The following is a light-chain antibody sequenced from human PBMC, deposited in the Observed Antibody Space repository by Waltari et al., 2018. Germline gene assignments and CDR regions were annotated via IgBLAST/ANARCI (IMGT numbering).Light chain of an antibody. CDR1: SSNIGDNY. CDR2: NKN. Sequence: QSVLTQPPSVSASPGQRITISCSGSSSNIGDNYVHWYQQFPGTAPKLLIYNKNQRPSGVPDRFSGSKSGTSASLAISALRSEDEAEYFCAAWDDSRSGYVFGTGTQVTVL. V-gene: IGLV1-47*01. J-gene: IGLJ1*01. CDR3: AAWDDSRSGYV.